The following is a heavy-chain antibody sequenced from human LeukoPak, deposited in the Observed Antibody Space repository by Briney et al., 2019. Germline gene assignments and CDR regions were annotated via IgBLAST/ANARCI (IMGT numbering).Heavy chain of an antibody. D-gene: IGHD3-10*01. J-gene: IGHJ4*02. CDR3: ARDAHIVRGVNPLDY. CDR1: GFTFSSYS. Sequence: GSLRLSCAASGFTFSSYSMNWVRQAPGKGLEWIPYVSYSSSTIYYADSVKGRFTISRDNAKNSLYLQMNSLRDEDTAVYYCARDAHIVRGVNPLDYWGQGTLVTVSS. CDR2: VSYSSSTI. V-gene: IGHV3-48*02.